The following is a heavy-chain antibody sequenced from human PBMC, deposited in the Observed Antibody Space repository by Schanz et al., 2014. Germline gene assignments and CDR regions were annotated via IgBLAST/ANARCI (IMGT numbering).Heavy chain of an antibody. Sequence: GQLVESGGGVVQPGKSLRLSCATSGFIFRSFGIHWVRQAPGKGLEWLGRIKSKTDGETTDYAAPVKGRFSISRDDSQSTLCLQMNSLKIEDTAVYYCATASSPVREAGAGSSSRLWGQGTLVNVSS. J-gene: IGHJ4*02. CDR2: IKSKTDGETT. D-gene: IGHD6-13*01. CDR3: ATASSPVREAGAGSSSRL. CDR1: GFIFRSFG. V-gene: IGHV3-15*01.